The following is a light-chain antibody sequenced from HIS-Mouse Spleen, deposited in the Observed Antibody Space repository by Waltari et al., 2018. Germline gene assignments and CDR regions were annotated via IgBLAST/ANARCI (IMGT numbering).Light chain of an antibody. CDR1: SSDVGGYNY. J-gene: IGLJ2*01. CDR3: CSYAGSSTLV. V-gene: IGLV2-14*01. Sequence: QSALTQPASVSGSPGQSITISCTGTSSDVGGYNYVSWYQQHPGKAPKLMIYEVSTRPSGVSNRFSGSTSGNTASLTISGLQAEDEADYYCCSYAGSSTLVFGGGTKLTVL. CDR2: EVS.